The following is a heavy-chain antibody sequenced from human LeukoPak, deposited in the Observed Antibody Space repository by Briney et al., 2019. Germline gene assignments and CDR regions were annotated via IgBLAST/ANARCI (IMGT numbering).Heavy chain of an antibody. CDR1: GFRFSSYW. J-gene: IGHJ4*02. V-gene: IGHV3-7*04. CDR2: IKQHGSEK. CDR3: ARDGEPFDY. Sequence: GGSLRFSCAASGFRFSSYWMSWVRQAPGKGLEWVANIKQHGSEKYYVGSVKGRFTISRDDAKNSLYLQMNSLRAEDTAVYYCARDGEPFDYWGPGSLVTVSS. D-gene: IGHD3-10*01.